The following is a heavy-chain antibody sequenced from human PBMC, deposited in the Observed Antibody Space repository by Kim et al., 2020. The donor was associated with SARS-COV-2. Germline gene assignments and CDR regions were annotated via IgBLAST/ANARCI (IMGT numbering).Heavy chain of an antibody. Sequence: GGSLRLSCAASGFTFSNAWMSWVRQAPGKGLEWVGRIKSKTDGGTTDYAAPVKGRFTISRDDSKNTLYLQMNSLKTEDTVVYYCTTPIRLARYSSGWYHYYYGMDVWGQGTTVTVSS. CDR3: TTPIRLARYSSGWYHYYYGMDV. V-gene: IGHV3-15*01. J-gene: IGHJ6*02. CDR1: GFTFSNAW. CDR2: IKSKTDGGTT. D-gene: IGHD6-19*01.